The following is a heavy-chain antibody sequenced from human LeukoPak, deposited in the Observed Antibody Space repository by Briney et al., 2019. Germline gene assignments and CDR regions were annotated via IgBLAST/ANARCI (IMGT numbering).Heavy chain of an antibody. D-gene: IGHD6-13*01. J-gene: IGHJ4*02. CDR3: ARTPYSSSPLGY. CDR2: IYPGDSDT. CDR1: GYRFTSYW. V-gene: IGHV5-51*01. Sequence: GASLEISFKGSGYRFTSYWIGWVRPVPGKSLEWMGIIYPGDSDTRYSPSFQGQVTISADKSISTAYLQWSSLKASDTAMYYCARTPYSSSPLGYWGQGTLVTVSS.